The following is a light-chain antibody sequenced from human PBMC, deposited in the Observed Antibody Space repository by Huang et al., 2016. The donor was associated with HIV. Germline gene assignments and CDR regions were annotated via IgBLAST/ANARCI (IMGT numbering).Light chain of an antibody. V-gene: IGKV3-15*01. CDR1: QRVSSN. CDR3: QQYNNWPIT. CDR2: GAS. J-gene: IGKJ5*01. Sequence: EIVMTQSPATLSVSPGEGVTLSCRASQRVSSNLAWYQQKPGQAPRLLIYGASTRATAIPARFSGSGSGTEFTLTISSLQSEDVAVYYCQQYNNWPITFGQGTRLEMK.